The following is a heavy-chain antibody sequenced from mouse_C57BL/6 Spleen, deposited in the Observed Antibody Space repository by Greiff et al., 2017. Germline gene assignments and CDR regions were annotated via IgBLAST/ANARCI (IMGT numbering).Heavy chain of an antibody. CDR3: ARSSYYYGSSWGYFHV. D-gene: IGHD1-1*01. J-gene: IGHJ1*03. Sequence: QVQLKQPGAELVKPGASVKLSCKASGYTFTSYWMHWVKQRPGQGLEWIGMIHPNSGSTNYNEKFTSKATLTVDKSSSTAYMQLSSLTSEDSAVYYCARSSYYYGSSWGYFHVWGTGTTVTGSS. CDR1: GYTFTSYW. CDR2: IHPNSGST. V-gene: IGHV1-64*01.